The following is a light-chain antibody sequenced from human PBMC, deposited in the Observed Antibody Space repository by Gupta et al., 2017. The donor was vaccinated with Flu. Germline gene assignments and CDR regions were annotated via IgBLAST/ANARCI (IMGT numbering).Light chain of an antibody. CDR3: SSYRYSRV. Sequence: QSALTQPPSASGPPGQAVAISCNGTSSDIGRYNYVSWYQQYPGKAPKLIIYEVTKRPSGVPDRFSGSKSGTTASLTVSRLQAEDEADYCCSSYRYSRVFGTGTKVTVL. CDR2: EVT. J-gene: IGLJ1*01. CDR1: SSDIGRYNY. V-gene: IGLV2-8*01.